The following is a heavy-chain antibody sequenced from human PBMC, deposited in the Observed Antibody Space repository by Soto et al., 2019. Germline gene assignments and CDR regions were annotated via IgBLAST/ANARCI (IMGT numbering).Heavy chain of an antibody. CDR1: GGSISSYY. V-gene: IGHV4-59*08. CDR3: ARGGDSDDILTGYLISY. J-gene: IGHJ4*02. D-gene: IGHD3-9*01. Sequence: SETLSLTCTVSGGSISSYYWSWIRQPPGKGLEWIGYIYYSGSTNYNPSLKSRVTISVDTSKNQFSLKLSSVTAADTAVYYCARGGDSDDILTGYLISYWGQGTLVTVSS. CDR2: IYYSGST.